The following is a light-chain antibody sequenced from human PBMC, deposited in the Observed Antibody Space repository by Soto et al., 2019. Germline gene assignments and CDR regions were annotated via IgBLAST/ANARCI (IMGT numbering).Light chain of an antibody. J-gene: IGLJ3*02. CDR1: SSNIGAGYD. CDR3: QSYDSGLSGSWV. V-gene: IGLV1-40*01. CDR2: DDN. Sequence: QSVLTQPPSVSGAPGQRVTISCTGSSSNIGAGYDVHWYQQLPGAAPKLLISDDNSRPSGVPDRFSGSKSGTSASLAISGLQAEDEADYYGQSYDSGLSGSWVFGGWTQLTVL.